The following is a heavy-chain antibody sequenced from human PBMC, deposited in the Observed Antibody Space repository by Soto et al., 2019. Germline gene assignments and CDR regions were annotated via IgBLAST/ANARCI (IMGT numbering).Heavy chain of an antibody. CDR1: GGTFSSYA. V-gene: IGHV1-69*12. Sequence: QVQLVQSGAEVKKPGSSVKVSCKASGGTFSSYAISWVRQAPGQGLEWMGGIIPIFGTANYAQKFQGRVTITADESTSTAYMELSSLRSEDTAVYYCARDHCSGGSCYGDAAARYYYGMDVWGQGTTVTVSS. J-gene: IGHJ6*02. CDR3: ARDHCSGGSCYGDAAARYYYGMDV. CDR2: IIPIFGTA. D-gene: IGHD2-15*01.